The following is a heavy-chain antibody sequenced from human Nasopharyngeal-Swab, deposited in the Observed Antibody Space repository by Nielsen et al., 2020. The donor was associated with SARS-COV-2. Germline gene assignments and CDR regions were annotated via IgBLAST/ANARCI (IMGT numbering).Heavy chain of an antibody. CDR2: IYYSGST. D-gene: IGHD4-17*01. J-gene: IGHJ4*02. V-gene: IGHV4-39*01. Sequence: WIRQPPGKGLEWIGSIYYSGSTYYNPSLKSRVTISVDTSKNQFSLKLSSVTAADTAVYYCARHLSHDYGDPETYYYFGYWGQGTLVTVSS. CDR3: ARHLSHDYGDPETYYYFGY.